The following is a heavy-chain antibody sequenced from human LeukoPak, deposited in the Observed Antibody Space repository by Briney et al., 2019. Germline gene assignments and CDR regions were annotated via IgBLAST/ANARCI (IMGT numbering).Heavy chain of an antibody. CDR3: ARGGGGNSDFLTTYTGASLSFDY. CDR1: GYSISSGYY. CDR2: LGISGGYT. J-gene: IGHJ4*02. D-gene: IGHD3-9*01. V-gene: IGHV3-23*01. Sequence: ETLSLTCTVSGYSISSGYYWGWIRQPPGKGLEWVSSLGISGGYTWYAGSVKGRFTISRDSSKNTLYLQMNSLGAEDTAVYYCARGGGGNSDFLTTYTGASLSFDYWGQGALVTVSS.